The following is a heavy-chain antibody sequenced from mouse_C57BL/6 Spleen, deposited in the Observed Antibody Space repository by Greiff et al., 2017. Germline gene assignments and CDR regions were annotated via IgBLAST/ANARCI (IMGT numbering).Heavy chain of an antibody. J-gene: IGHJ3*01. CDR1: GYTFTSYW. V-gene: IGHV1-7*01. CDR2: INPSSGYT. CDR3: ATLAY. Sequence: QVQLQQSGAELAKPGASVKLSCKASGYTFTSYWMHWVKQRPGQGLEWIGYINPSSGYTKYNQKFKDKATLTVDKSSTTAYMQLSSLTYEVSAVYYCATLAYWGQGTLVTVSA.